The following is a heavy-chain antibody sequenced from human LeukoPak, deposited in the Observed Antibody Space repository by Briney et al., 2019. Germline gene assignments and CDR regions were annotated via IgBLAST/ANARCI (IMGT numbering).Heavy chain of an antibody. CDR3: ARVTMVRGVRIGSFDY. V-gene: IGHV1-2*02. CDR1: GYTLTGYY. D-gene: IGHD3-10*01. CDR2: INPNSGGT. J-gene: IGHJ4*02. Sequence: ASVKVSCKASGYTLTGYYMHWVRQAPGQGLEWMGWINPNSGGTNYAQNFQGRVTMTRDTSISTAYMELSRLRSDDTAVYYCARVTMVRGVRIGSFDYWGQGTLVTVSS.